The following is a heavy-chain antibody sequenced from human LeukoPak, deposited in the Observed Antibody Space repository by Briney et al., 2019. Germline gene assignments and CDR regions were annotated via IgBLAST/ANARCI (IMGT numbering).Heavy chain of an antibody. J-gene: IGHJ4*02. D-gene: IGHD2-2*01. CDR1: GASVSSIGYS. Sequence: SETLSLTCGVSGASVSSIGYSWSWIRQPPGRGLEWIGYIYQSGSASYNPSLQSRVTISIDKSKNQFSLKLSSVTAADTAVYYCARVAIDGFDYWGQGTLVTVSS. CDR2: IYQSGSA. CDR3: ARVAIDGFDY. V-gene: IGHV4-30-2*01.